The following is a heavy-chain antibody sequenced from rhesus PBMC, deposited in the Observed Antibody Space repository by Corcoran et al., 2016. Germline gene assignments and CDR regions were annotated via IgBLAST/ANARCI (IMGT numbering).Heavy chain of an antibody. CDR3: ARRGDIFFDD. D-gene: IGHD5-42*01. CDR2: IYGSGGGT. J-gene: IGHJ4*01. V-gene: IGHV4-106*01. CDR1: GGSISDDYY. Sequence: QLQLQESGPGLVKPSDTLSLTCAVSGGSISDDYYWSWIRQPPGKGLEWIGYIYGSGGGTNYNPPLNNRVTISIDTSKNQCSLKLSSVTAADTAVDYCARRGDIFFDDWGQGVLVTVSS.